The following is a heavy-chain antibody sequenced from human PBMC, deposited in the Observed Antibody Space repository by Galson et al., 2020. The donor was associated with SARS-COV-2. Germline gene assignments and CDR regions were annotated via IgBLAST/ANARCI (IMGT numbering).Heavy chain of an antibody. CDR1: GFSLTTSGMC. Sequence: ESGPTLVKPTQTLTLTCTFSGFSLTTSGMCVNWIRQPPGKALEWLERIDWDEDKYYTTSLKTRLTIPKDTSKNQVVLTMTNMDPVDTATYYGARIDGSGCRCNYWGQGTLVTVSS. V-gene: IGHV2-70*11. D-gene: IGHD6-19*01. CDR2: IDWDEDK. J-gene: IGHJ4*02. CDR3: ARIDGSGCRCNY.